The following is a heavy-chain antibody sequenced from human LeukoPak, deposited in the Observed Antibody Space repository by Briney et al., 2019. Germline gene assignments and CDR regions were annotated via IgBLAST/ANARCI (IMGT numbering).Heavy chain of an antibody. D-gene: IGHD2-21*02. CDR2: IYYSGST. J-gene: IGHJ4*02. Sequence: SQTLSLTCTVSGGSISSGGYYWSWIRQHPGKGLEWIGYIYYSGSTYYNPSLKSRVTISVDTSKSQFSLKLSSVTAADTAVYYCARVTIQTRTLYYFDYWGQGTLVTVSS. CDR1: GGSISSGGYY. V-gene: IGHV4-31*03. CDR3: ARVTIQTRTLYYFDY.